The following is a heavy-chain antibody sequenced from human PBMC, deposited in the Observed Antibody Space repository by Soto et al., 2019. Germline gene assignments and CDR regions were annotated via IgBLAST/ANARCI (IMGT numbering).Heavy chain of an antibody. CDR1: GFTFSNYK. J-gene: IGHJ6*02. V-gene: IGHV3-53*01. Sequence: GGSLRLSCAVFGFTFSNYKMSWVRQAPGKGLEWVSVIYSGGSTYYADSVKGRFTISRDNSKNTLYLQMNSLRAEDTAVYYCARDTIDGMDVWGQGTTVTVSS. CDR2: IYSGGST. CDR3: ARDTIDGMDV.